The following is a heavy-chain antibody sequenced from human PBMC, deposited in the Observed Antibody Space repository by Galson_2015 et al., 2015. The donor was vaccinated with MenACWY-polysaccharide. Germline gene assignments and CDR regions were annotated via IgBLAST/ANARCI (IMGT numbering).Heavy chain of an antibody. J-gene: IGHJ6*02. Sequence: TLSLTCAVSGGSISSGGYSWRWTRQPPGKGLEWIGYINHSGSTYYNPSLKSRVLISVDRSKNKFSMKLSSVAAADTAVYYCARVDTATYYGMDVWGQGTTVAVSS. D-gene: IGHD5-18*01. CDR1: GGSISSGGYS. V-gene: IGHV4-30-2*01. CDR3: ARVDTATYYGMDV. CDR2: INHSGST.